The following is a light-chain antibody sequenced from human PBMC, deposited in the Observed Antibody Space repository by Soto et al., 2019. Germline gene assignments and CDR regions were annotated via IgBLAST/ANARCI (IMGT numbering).Light chain of an antibody. Sequence: QAVVTQEPSLTVSPGGTVTLTCGSSTGAVTSNHFPYWFQQKPGQAPRTLIYDTTNTHSWTPAGFSGSLLGGKAALTLSGAQPEDEADYYCLLTYTGYSAHRMFGGGTKVTVL. V-gene: IGLV7-46*01. CDR1: TGAVTSNHF. J-gene: IGLJ3*02. CDR2: DTT. CDR3: LLTYTGYSAHRM.